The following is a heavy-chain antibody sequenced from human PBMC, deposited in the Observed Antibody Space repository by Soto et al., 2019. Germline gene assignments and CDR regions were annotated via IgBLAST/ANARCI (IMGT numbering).Heavy chain of an antibody. CDR2: IYYSGST. D-gene: IGHD6-25*01. CDR1: DGSISSSRYS. J-gene: IGHJ5*02. V-gene: IGHV4-39*07. Sequence: SETLSLTCTVSDGSISSSRYSWGGIRQPTGKGLEWIGNIYYSGSTYYNPSLKSRVTISVETSKNQFSLKLSSVTAADTAVYYCARDQGNLQRPDLNWFDPWGQGTLVTVST. CDR3: ARDQGNLQRPDLNWFDP.